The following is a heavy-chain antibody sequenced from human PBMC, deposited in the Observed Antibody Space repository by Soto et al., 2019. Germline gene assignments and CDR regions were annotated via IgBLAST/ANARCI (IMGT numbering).Heavy chain of an antibody. CDR1: GFTFTDYG. Sequence: QVQLVESGGGVVPPGRSLRLSCADSGFTFTDYGMHWVRQAPGKGLEWWAVISYDGSNKNYADSVKGRFTISRDNSKNTLYLQMNSLRAEDTAVYYCAKDTYYHDSSGYYVFDYWGQGTLVTVSS. J-gene: IGHJ4*02. D-gene: IGHD3-22*01. V-gene: IGHV3-30*18. CDR3: AKDTYYHDSSGYYVFDY. CDR2: ISYDGSNK.